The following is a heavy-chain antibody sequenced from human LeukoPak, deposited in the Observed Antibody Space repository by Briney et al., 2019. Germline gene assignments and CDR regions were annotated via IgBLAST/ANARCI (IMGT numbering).Heavy chain of an antibody. CDR1: GYTFTGYY. CDR2: INPNSGGT. D-gene: IGHD2-2*01. J-gene: IGHJ6*02. Sequence: ASVKVSCKASGYTFTGYYMHWVRQAPGQGLEWMGWINPNSGGTNYAQKFQGWVTMTRDTSISTAYMELSRLRSDDTAVYYCAREEVVPAAKGYYYYGMGVWGQGTTVTVSS. V-gene: IGHV1-2*04. CDR3: AREEVVPAAKGYYYYGMGV.